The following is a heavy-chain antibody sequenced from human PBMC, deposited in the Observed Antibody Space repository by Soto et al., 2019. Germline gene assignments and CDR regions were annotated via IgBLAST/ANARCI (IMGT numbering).Heavy chain of an antibody. J-gene: IGHJ4*02. V-gene: IGHV4-39*01. CDR3: ARPSGGGSSSWYYFDY. CDR2: IYYSGST. D-gene: IGHD6-13*01. CDR1: GGSISSSSYY. Sequence: PSETLSLTCTVSGGSISSSSYYWGWIRQPPGKGLEWIGSIYYSGSTYYNPSLKSRVTISVDTSKNQFSLKLSSVTAADTAVYYCARPSGGGSSSWYYFDYWGQGTLVTVSS.